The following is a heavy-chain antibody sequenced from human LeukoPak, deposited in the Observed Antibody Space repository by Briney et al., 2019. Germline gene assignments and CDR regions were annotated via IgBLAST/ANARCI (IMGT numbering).Heavy chain of an antibody. Sequence: NTSETLSLTCTVSGYSISSGYYWGWIRQPPGKGLEWIGSIYHSGSTYYNPSLKSRVTISVDTSKNQFSLKLSSVTAADTAVYYCARDFNWNYVVDWFDPWGQGTLVTVSS. V-gene: IGHV4-38-2*02. D-gene: IGHD1-7*01. CDR2: IYHSGST. J-gene: IGHJ5*02. CDR3: ARDFNWNYVVDWFDP. CDR1: GYSISSGYY.